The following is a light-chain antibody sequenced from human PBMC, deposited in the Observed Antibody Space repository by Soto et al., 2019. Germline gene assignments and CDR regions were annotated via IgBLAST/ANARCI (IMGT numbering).Light chain of an antibody. CDR2: GAS. CDR1: QSVSSSY. J-gene: IGKJ1*01. V-gene: IGKV3-20*01. Sequence: EIVLTQSPGTLSLSPGERATLSCRASQSVSSSYLAWYQQKPGQAPRLLIYGASNRATGIPARFSGSGSGTDFTLTVSRLEPEDFAVYYCQQYGSSPETFGQGTKVDIK. CDR3: QQYGSSPET.